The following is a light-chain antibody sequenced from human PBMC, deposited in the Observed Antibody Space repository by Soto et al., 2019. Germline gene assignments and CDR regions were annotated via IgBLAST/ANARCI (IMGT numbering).Light chain of an antibody. CDR2: AAS. CDR1: QGITSH. CDR3: QQHKSYPLT. V-gene: IGKV1-9*01. J-gene: IGKJ3*01. Sequence: IQLTQSPSSLSASVGDRVTITCRASQGITSHLAWYQQRPGKAPQLLIYAASSLQSGVPSRFSGGGSGTDFTLTINSLQPEDVATYYCQQHKSYPLTFGPGTKVDIK.